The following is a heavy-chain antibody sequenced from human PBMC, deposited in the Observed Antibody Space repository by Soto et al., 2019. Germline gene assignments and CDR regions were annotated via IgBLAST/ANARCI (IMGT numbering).Heavy chain of an antibody. J-gene: IGHJ6*02. D-gene: IGHD6-13*01. V-gene: IGHV4-59*01. CDR3: ARVGSGIAGHDYYGMDV. Sequence: QVQLQESGPGLVKPSETLSLTCTVSGGSISSYYWSWIRQPPGKGLEWIGYIYYSGSTNYNPSLKSRVTISVDTSKNQFSLKLSSVTAADTAVYYCARVGSGIAGHDYYGMDVWGQGTTVTVSS. CDR1: GGSISSYY. CDR2: IYYSGST.